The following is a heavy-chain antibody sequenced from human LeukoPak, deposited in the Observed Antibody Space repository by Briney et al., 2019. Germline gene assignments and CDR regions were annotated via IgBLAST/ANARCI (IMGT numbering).Heavy chain of an antibody. V-gene: IGHV4-39*01. D-gene: IGHD3-22*01. J-gene: IGHJ4*02. Sequence: PSETLSLTCTVSGGSISSSTYYWGWVRQPPGKDLECIGSIYYSGSTYYNPSLQSRVTISVDTSRNQFSLKLSSVTAADTAVYYCARHYFESSGFYQPPGYWGQGTLVTVSS. CDR2: IYYSGST. CDR3: ARHYFESSGFYQPPGY. CDR1: GGSISSSTYY.